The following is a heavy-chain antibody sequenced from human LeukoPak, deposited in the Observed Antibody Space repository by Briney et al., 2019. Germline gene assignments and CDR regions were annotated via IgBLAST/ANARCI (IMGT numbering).Heavy chain of an antibody. CDR1: GASITSYY. D-gene: IGHD3-3*01. V-gene: IGHV4-59*01. CDR2: ITNSGST. J-gene: IGHJ4*02. Sequence: PSQTLSLTCTVSGASITSYYWGWIRQPPVKGLEWIGSITNSGSTNYNPSLKSRVTISLDTSKNQFSLKQSSVTAADTAVYYCARRFLGVEFDYWGQGTLVTVSS. CDR3: ARRFLGVEFDY.